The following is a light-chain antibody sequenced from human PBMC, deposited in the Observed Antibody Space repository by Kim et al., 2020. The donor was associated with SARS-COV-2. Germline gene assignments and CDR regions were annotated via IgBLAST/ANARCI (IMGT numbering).Light chain of an antibody. V-gene: IGKV1-27*01. CDR2: AAS. CDR3: QQYDRVPLT. CDR1: QGISNH. J-gene: IGKJ4*01. Sequence: DIQMTQSPSSLSASAGDRVTITCRASQGISNHLAWYHQQPGKVPKLLIYAASTLQSGVPSRFSGSGSGTDFTLTISSLQPEDVATYYCQQYDRVPLTFGGGTKVDIK.